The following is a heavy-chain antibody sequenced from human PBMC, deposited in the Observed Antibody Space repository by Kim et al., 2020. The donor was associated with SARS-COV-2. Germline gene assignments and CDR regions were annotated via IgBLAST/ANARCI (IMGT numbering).Heavy chain of an antibody. V-gene: IGHV1-46*01. D-gene: IGHD3-9*01. J-gene: IGHJ3*02. CDR1: GYTFTSYY. Sequence: ASVKVSCKASGYTFTSYYMHWVRQAPGQGLEWMGIINPSGGSTRYAQKFQGRVTMTRDTSTSTVYMELSSLRSEDTAVYYCARGGGYYDILTCYQYHDAFDIWGQGTMVTVSS. CDR3: ARGGGYYDILTCYQYHDAFDI. CDR2: INPSGGST.